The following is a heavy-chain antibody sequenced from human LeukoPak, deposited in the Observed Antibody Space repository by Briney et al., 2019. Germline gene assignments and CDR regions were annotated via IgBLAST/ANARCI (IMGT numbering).Heavy chain of an antibody. CDR3: ARGGSYTSCIYDY. Sequence: SETLSLTCAVYGGSFSGYYWSWIRQPPGKGLEWIGEINHSGSTNYNPSLKSRVTISVDTSKNQFSLKLSSVTAADTAVYHCARGGSYTSCIYDYWGQGTPVTVSS. CDR2: INHSGST. J-gene: IGHJ4*02. CDR1: GGSFSGYY. D-gene: IGHD2-2*01. V-gene: IGHV4-34*01.